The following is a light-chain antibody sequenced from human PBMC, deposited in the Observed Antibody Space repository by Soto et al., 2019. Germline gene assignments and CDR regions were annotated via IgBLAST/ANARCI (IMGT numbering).Light chain of an antibody. CDR1: SSDVGGYTY. CDR3: SSYTSSSTVV. Sequence: QSALTQPASVSGSPGQSITISCTGTSSDVGGYTYVSWYQQYPGKAPKIIVHDVINRPSGASNRFSGSKSGNTASLTISGLQAEDEADYYCSSYTSSSTVVFGGGTKVTVL. V-gene: IGLV2-14*01. CDR2: DVI. J-gene: IGLJ2*01.